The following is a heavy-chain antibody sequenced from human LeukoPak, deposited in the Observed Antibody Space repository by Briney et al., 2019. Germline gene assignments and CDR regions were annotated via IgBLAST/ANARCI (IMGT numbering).Heavy chain of an antibody. CDR3: ARPDFWSGYYTN. CDR1: GGTFSSYA. CDR2: IWYDGSNL. Sequence: SCKASGGTFSSYAISWVRQAPGKALEWVAVIWYDGSNLYYADSVKGRFTISRDYSKNTLYPQMNSLRAEDTAVYYCARPDFWSGYYTNWGQGTLVTVSS. V-gene: IGHV3-33*01. D-gene: IGHD3-3*01. J-gene: IGHJ4*02.